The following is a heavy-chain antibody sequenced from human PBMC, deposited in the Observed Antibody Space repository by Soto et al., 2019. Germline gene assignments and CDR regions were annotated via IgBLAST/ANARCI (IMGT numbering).Heavy chain of an antibody. D-gene: IGHD2-21*02. J-gene: IGHJ3*02. CDR1: GYSFTSYW. CDR2: IYPADSDT. Sequence: PGESLKISCKGSGYSFTSYWIGCVRQMPGKGLEWMGIIYPADSDTRYSPSFQGQVTISADKSISTAYLQWSSLKASDTAMYYCARPRQVTAIGSAFDIWGQGTMVTVSS. V-gene: IGHV5-51*01. CDR3: ARPRQVTAIGSAFDI.